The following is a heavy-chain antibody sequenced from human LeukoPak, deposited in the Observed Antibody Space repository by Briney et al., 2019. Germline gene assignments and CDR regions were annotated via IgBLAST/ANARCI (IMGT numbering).Heavy chain of an antibody. CDR1: GGSISSYY. V-gene: IGHV4-4*07. Sequence: SETLSLTCTVSGGSISSYYWSWIRQPAGKGLEWIGRIYTSGSTNYNPSLKSRVPMSVDTSKNQFSLKLSSVTAADTAVYYCARDIFWSGSSNWFDPWGQGTLVTVSS. J-gene: IGHJ5*02. CDR2: IYTSGST. D-gene: IGHD3-3*01. CDR3: ARDIFWSGSSNWFDP.